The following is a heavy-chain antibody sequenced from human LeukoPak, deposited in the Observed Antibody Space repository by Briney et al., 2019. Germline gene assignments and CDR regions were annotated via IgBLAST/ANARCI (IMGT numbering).Heavy chain of an antibody. CDR1: GFTFSSYA. J-gene: IGHJ3*02. CDR3: AKDLGGEYSSSSRAFDI. Sequence: GGSLRLSCAASGFTFSSYAMSWVRQAPGKGLEWVSAISGSGGSTYYADSVKGRFTISRDNSKNTLYLQMNSLRAEDTAVYYCAKDLGGEYSSSSRAFDIWGQGTMVTVSS. V-gene: IGHV3-23*01. CDR2: ISGSGGST. D-gene: IGHD6-6*01.